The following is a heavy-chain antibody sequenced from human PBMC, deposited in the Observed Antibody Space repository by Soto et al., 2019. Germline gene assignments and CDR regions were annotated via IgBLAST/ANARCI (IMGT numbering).Heavy chain of an antibody. V-gene: IGHV3-48*02. Sequence: GGSLRLSCAASGFTFSSCAMNWVRQAPGKGLEWVSYISSSDTRWPTTIYYADSVKGRFTISRDNAKNSLYLQMDSLRDDDTAVYFCARRLRDTYGMDVWGQGTTVTVSS. CDR2: ISSSDTRWPTTI. CDR3: ARRLRDTYGMDV. CDR1: GFTFSSCA. D-gene: IGHD3-10*01. J-gene: IGHJ6*02.